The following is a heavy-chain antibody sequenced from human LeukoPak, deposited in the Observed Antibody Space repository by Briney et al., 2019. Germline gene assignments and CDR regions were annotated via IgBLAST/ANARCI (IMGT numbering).Heavy chain of an antibody. J-gene: IGHJ5*02. CDR3: ARESGSYLWRSWLNP. CDR2: IYNSGNT. CDR1: GGSINSYY. V-gene: IGHV4-59*01. D-gene: IGHD3-16*01. Sequence: SGTLSLTCTVSGGSINSYYWTWIRQPPGKGLEWSGNIYNSGNTNYNPSLKSRVTISVDTSKNQFSLKLNSVTAADTAVYYCARESGSYLWRSWLNPWGQGTLVTVSS.